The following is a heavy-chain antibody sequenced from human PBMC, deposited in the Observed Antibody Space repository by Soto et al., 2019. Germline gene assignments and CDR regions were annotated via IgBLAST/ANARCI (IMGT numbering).Heavy chain of an antibody. CDR2: TSYTGNT. J-gene: IGHJ6*01. Sequence: PSETLSLTCIVSGGSITSYHWSWIRQFPGKGLEWIAYTSYTGNTNYNPSLKSRVTISADMSKSLFPLKMTSVTDADTAHYYCARWIQPPTLSPWDVWGPGTSVTVSS. D-gene: IGHD5-18*01. CDR3: ARWIQPPTLSPWDV. V-gene: IGHV4-59*01. CDR1: GGSITSYH.